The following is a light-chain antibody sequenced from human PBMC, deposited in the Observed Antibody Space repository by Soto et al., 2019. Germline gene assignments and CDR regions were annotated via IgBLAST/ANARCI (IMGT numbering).Light chain of an antibody. CDR3: QQHGRSPIT. CDR1: HSVSSS. J-gene: IGKJ5*01. Sequence: EVVMTQSPATLSVSPGERATLSCRASHSVSSSLAWYQQKPGQAPRLLISGASTRAAGIPARFSGSGSGTDFTLTISRLEPEDFAVYYCQQHGRSPITFGQGTRLEIK. CDR2: GAS. V-gene: IGKV3-20*01.